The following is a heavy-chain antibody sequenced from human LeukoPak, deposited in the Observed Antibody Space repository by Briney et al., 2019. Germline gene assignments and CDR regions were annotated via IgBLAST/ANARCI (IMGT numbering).Heavy chain of an antibody. J-gene: IGHJ4*02. D-gene: IGHD2-2*01. Sequence: GGSLRLSCAASGFTVSSNYMSWVRQAPGKGLEWVSVIYSGGSTYYADSVKGRFTISRDNSKNTVYLQMNSLRAEDTALYYCAKSPPLYCSGTTCYLLFDYWGQGTLVTASS. V-gene: IGHV3-53*01. CDR2: IYSGGST. CDR3: AKSPPLYCSGTTCYLLFDY. CDR1: GFTVSSNY.